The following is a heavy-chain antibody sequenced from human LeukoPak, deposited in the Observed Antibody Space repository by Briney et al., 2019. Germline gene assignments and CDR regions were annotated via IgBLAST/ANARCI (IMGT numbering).Heavy chain of an antibody. CDR3: ARHGGLRYQLLYNY. Sequence: SETLSLTCTVSGGSISSYYWSWIRQPPGKGLEWIGSIYHSGSTYYNPSLKSRVTISVDTSKNQFSLKLSSVTAADAAVYYCARHGGLRYQLLYNYWGQGTLVTVSS. CDR1: GGSISSYY. J-gene: IGHJ4*02. CDR2: IYHSGST. D-gene: IGHD2-2*02. V-gene: IGHV4-59*08.